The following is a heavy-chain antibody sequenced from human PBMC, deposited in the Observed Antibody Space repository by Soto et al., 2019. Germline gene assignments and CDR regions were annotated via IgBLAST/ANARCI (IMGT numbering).Heavy chain of an antibody. CDR2: INHSGST. V-gene: IGHV4-34*01. Sequence: SETLSLTCTVAGGSISSYYWSWIRQPPGTGLEWIGEINHSGSTNYNPSLKSRVTISVDTSKNQFSLKLTSVTAADTAVYYCARDKITGLFDYWGQGTLVTVSS. D-gene: IGHD2-8*02. CDR1: GGSISSYY. CDR3: ARDKITGLFDY. J-gene: IGHJ4*02.